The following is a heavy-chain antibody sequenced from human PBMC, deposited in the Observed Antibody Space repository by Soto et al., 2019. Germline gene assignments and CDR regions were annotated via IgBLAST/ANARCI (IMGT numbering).Heavy chain of an antibody. Sequence: ASVKVSCKASGYTFTSYGISWVRQAPGQGLEWMGWISAYNGNTNYAQKLQGRVTMTTDTSTSTAYMELRSLRSDDTAVYYCARDFVSGGYSGYSYYMDVWGKGTTVTVS. CDR2: ISAYNGNT. V-gene: IGHV1-18*01. D-gene: IGHD5-12*01. J-gene: IGHJ6*03. CDR3: ARDFVSGGYSGYSYYMDV. CDR1: GYTFTSYG.